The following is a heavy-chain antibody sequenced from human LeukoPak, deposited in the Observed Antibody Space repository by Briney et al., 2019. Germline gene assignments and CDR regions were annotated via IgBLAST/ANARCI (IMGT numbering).Heavy chain of an antibody. CDR3: ARVVAATAGFDY. D-gene: IGHD2-15*01. V-gene: IGHV4-39*01. CDR1: GGSISSSSYH. Sequence: SETLSLTCTVSGGSISSSSYHWGWIRQPPGKGLEWIGSIYYSGSTYYNPSLKSRVTISVDTSKNQFSLKLSSVTAADTAVYYCARVVAATAGFDYWGQGTLVTVSS. J-gene: IGHJ4*02. CDR2: IYYSGST.